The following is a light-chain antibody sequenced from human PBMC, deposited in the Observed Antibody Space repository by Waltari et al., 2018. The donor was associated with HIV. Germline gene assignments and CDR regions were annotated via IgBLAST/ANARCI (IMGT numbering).Light chain of an antibody. CDR1: QTVNNK. V-gene: IGKV1-39*01. CDR3: QQSFSYPLT. Sequence: DIQMTQSPSSLSASVGDSVTITCRARQTVNNKLNWYQQKPGEAPKVLIYDASTLESGVPSRFRGGGSRTDFTLTITSLQLDDFATYFCQQSFSYPLTFGPGTKVDI. J-gene: IGKJ3*01. CDR2: DAS.